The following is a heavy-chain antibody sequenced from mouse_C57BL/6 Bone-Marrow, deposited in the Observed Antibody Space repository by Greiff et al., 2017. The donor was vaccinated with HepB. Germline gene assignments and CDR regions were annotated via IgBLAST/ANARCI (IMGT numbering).Heavy chain of an antibody. CDR2: IDPSDSYT. Sequence: QVQLQQSGAELVMPGASVKLSCKASGYTFTSYWMHWVKQRPGQGLEWIGEIDPSDSYTNYNQKFKGKSTLTVDKSSSTAYMQLSSLTSEDSAVYYCARGHGYPAWFAYWGQGTLVTVSA. V-gene: IGHV1-69*01. CDR1: GYTFTSYW. CDR3: ARGHGYPAWFAY. D-gene: IGHD2-2*01. J-gene: IGHJ3*01.